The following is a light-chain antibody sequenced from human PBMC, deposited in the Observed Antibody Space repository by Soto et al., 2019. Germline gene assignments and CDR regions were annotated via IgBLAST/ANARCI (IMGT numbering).Light chain of an antibody. CDR2: DVS. CDR3: QQYDTYYT. V-gene: IGKV1-5*01. Sequence: GDRVTITCQASQDISNSLNWYQQQPGKAPTLLIYDVSRLESGVPSRFSGRGSGTEFTLTSNSLQPDDFATYYCQQYDTYYTFGQGTKVDIK. J-gene: IGKJ2*01. CDR1: QDISNS.